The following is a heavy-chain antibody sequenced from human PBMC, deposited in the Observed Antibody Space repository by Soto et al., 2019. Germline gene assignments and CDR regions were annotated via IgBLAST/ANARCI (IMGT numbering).Heavy chain of an antibody. CDR1: GYTFSNYD. V-gene: IGHV1-8*01. D-gene: IGHD3-10*01. CDR2: MNPNNDDT. Sequence: QVQLVQSGAEVKKPGASVKVSCKASGYTFSNYDMNWVRQATGQGPEWIGWMNPNNDDTGYAQKFQGRVTMTGDIYTTTAYMELSSLRSDDTAVYYCAKVSRKGSAIDFDYWGQGTLVTVSS. J-gene: IGHJ4*02. CDR3: AKVSRKGSAIDFDY.